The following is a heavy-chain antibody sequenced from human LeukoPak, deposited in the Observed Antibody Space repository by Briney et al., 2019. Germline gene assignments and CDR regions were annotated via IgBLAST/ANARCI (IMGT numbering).Heavy chain of an antibody. CDR3: ARDPPSDYGDYDY. V-gene: IGHV3-30*04. J-gene: IGHJ4*02. CDR1: GFTFSSYA. D-gene: IGHD4-17*01. Sequence: PGRSLRLSCAASGFTFSSYAMHWVRQAPGKGLEWVAVISYDGSNKYYADSVKGRFTISRDNSKNTLYLQMNSLRAEDTAVYYCARDPPSDYGDYDYWSQGTLVTVSS. CDR2: ISYDGSNK.